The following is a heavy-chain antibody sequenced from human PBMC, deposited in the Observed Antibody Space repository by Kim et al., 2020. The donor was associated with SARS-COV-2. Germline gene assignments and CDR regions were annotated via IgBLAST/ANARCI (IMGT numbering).Heavy chain of an antibody. CDR2: INAGNGNT. D-gene: IGHD3-22*01. CDR1: GYTFTSYA. V-gene: IGHV1-3*01. Sequence: ASVKVSCKASGYTFTSYAMHWVRQAPGQRLEWMGWINAGNGNTKYSQKFQGRVTITRDTSASTAYMELSSLRSEDTAVYYCARDLYYYDSSGYTPPPSYGMDVWGQGTTVTVSS. CDR3: ARDLYYYDSSGYTPPPSYGMDV. J-gene: IGHJ6*02.